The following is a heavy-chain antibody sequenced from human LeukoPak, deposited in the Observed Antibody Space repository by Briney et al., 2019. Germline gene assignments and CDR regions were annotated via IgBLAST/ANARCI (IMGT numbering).Heavy chain of an antibody. CDR2: ITNSGNSK. CDR1: EFTFSSYS. CDR3: ANLAMVTFDY. J-gene: IGHJ4*02. V-gene: IGHV3-48*01. D-gene: IGHD5-18*01. Sequence: GGSLRLSCAASEFTFSSYSMNWVRQAPGKGLEWVSYITNSGNSKSYADSVKGRFTISRDNTKNSLYLQMNGLRAEDTAVYYCANLAMVTFDYWGQGTLVTVSS.